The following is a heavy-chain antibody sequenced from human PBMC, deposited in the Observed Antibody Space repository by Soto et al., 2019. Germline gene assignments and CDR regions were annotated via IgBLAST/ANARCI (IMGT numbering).Heavy chain of an antibody. CDR3: ARDFDSDYYDSSGYIDY. CDR2: ISWDGGSR. Sequence: EVQLVESGGVVVQPGGSLRLSCAASGFTFDDYAMHWVRQAPGKGLEWVSLISWDGGSRYYADSVKSRFTISRDNGKNSLYLQMSSLRTEDTALYYCARDFDSDYYDSSGYIDYWGQGTLVTVSS. D-gene: IGHD3-22*01. J-gene: IGHJ4*02. CDR1: GFTFDDYA. V-gene: IGHV3-43*01.